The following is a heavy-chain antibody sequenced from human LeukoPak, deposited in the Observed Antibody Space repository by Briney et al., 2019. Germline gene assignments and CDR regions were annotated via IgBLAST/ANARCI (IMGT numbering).Heavy chain of an antibody. D-gene: IGHD6-19*01. J-gene: IGHJ3*02. Sequence: GESLKISCKGSGYSFTSYWIGWVRQLPGKGLEWMGIIYPGDSDTRYSPSFQGQVTISADKSISTAYLQWSSLKASDTAMYYCASTSGYSSGWYSVDAFDIWGQGTMVTVSS. CDR1: GYSFTSYW. V-gene: IGHV5-51*01. CDR3: ASTSGYSSGWYSVDAFDI. CDR2: IYPGDSDT.